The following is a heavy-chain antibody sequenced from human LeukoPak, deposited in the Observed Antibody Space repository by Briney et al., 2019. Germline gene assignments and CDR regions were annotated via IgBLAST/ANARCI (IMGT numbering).Heavy chain of an antibody. CDR1: GFTFSSYA. CDR2: ISSNGGST. Sequence: GGSLRLSCAASGFTFSSYAMSWVRQAPGKGLEYVSAISSNGGSTYYANSVKGRFTISRDNSKNTLYLQMGSLRAEDMAVYYCARVGRGGAFDIWGQGIMVTVSS. D-gene: IGHD6-25*01. J-gene: IGHJ3*02. CDR3: ARVGRGGAFDI. V-gene: IGHV3-64*01.